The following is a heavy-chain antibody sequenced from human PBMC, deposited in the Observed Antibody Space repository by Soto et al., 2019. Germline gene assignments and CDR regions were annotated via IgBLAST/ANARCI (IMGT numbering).Heavy chain of an antibody. CDR2: ISSTTNYI. V-gene: IGHV3-21*06. Sequence: LRLSCAASGFTFTRYSMNWVRQAPGKGLEWVSSISSTTNYIYYGDSMKGRFTIPRDNAKNSLYLEMNSLRAEDTAVYYCARESEDLTSNFDYWGQGTLVTVSS. J-gene: IGHJ4*02. CDR3: ARESEDLTSNFDY. CDR1: GFTFTRYS.